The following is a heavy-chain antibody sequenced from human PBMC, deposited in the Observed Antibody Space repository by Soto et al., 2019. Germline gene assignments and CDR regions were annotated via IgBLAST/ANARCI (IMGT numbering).Heavy chain of an antibody. CDR2: ISDNGGST. CDR3: AKDAPTYCGSASCYNV. D-gene: IGHD2-2*02. J-gene: IGHJ6*04. CDR1: GFTFSTYA. V-gene: IGHV3-23*01. Sequence: PGGSLRLSCAASGFTFSTYAMTWVRQTPGKGLEWVSLISDNGGSTYYADSVKGRFTISRDNPKNTLYLQMNSLRAEDTAVYYCAKDAPTYCGSASCYNVWGKGTTVTVLL.